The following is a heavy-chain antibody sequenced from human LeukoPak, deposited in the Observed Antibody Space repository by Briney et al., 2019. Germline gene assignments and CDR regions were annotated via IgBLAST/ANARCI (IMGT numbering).Heavy chain of an antibody. V-gene: IGHV3-66*02. CDR3: ARDLAGFQEPRYYYYMDV. CDR1: GFTVRRNV. J-gene: IGHJ6*03. Sequence: GGSLRLSCVASGFTVRRNVMSWVRQAPGKGLEWVSLIYSDDRAFYAVSVKGRFTISRNNSKNTLFLQMSSLKPEDTAIYYCARDLAGFQEPRYYYYMDVWGKGTTVTVSS. D-gene: IGHD1-14*01. CDR2: IYSDDRA.